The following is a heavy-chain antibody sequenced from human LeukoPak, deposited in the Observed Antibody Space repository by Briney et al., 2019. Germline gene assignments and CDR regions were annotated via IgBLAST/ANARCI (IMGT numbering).Heavy chain of an antibody. V-gene: IGHV1-2*02. CDR3: ARGSPNRGAAGNAPNDY. J-gene: IGHJ4*02. CDR2: INPNSSDT. CDR1: GYTFTGYY. Sequence: GASVKVSCKASGYTFTGYYIHWVRQAPGQGLEWMGWINPNSSDTKNAQRFQGRLTMTGDTSISTAYMELSGLRSDDTAVYYCARGSPNRGAAGNAPNDYWGQGTLVTVSS. D-gene: IGHD6-13*01.